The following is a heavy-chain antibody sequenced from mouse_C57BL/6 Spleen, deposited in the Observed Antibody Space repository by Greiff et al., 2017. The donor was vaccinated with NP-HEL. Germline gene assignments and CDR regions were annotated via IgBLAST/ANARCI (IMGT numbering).Heavy chain of an antibody. V-gene: IGHV1-42*01. Sequence: VQLQQSGPELVKPGASVKISCKASGYSFTGYYMNWVKQSPEKSLEWIGEINPSTGGTTYNQKFKAKATLTVDKSSSTAYMQLKSLTSEDSAVYYCASNWDVDWYFYVWGTGTTVTVSS. D-gene: IGHD4-1*02. CDR2: INPSTGGT. CDR3: ASNWDVDWYFYV. J-gene: IGHJ1*03. CDR1: GYSFTGYY.